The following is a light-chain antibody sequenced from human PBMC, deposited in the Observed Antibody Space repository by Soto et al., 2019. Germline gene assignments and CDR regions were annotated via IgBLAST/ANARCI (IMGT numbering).Light chain of an antibody. V-gene: IGKV2-28*01. CDR2: LGS. CDR3: MQALQTPMYT. Sequence: DIVMTQSPLSLPVTPGEPASIACRSSQSLLHSNGYNYLDWYLQKPGQSPQLLIYLGSTRASGVPDRFSGSGSGTDFTLKISRVEVEDVGVYYCMQALQTPMYTFGQGTKVDIK. J-gene: IGKJ2*01. CDR1: QSLLHSNGYNY.